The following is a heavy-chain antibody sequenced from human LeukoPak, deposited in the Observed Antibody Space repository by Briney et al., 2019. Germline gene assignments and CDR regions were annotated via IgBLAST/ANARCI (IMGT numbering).Heavy chain of an antibody. D-gene: IGHD3-16*02. CDR3: ARSISFRGYYDQASGSYRRQNAFDI. V-gene: IGHV4-39*07. CDR1: GGSISSGSYY. J-gene: IGHJ3*02. CDR2: IYQSGST. Sequence: SETLSLTCTVSGGSISSGSYYWGWIRQPPGKGLESIGNIYQSGSTYYNPSLKGRVTMSVDTSKNQFSLRLTSVAAADTAVYYCARSISFRGYYDQASGSYRRQNAFDIWGQGTMVSVSS.